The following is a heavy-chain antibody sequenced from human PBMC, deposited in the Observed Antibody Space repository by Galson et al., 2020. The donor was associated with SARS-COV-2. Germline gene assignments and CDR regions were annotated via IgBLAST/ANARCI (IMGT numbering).Heavy chain of an antibody. CDR1: GFTFTSYA. V-gene: IGHV3-23*01. CDR2: ITVSGGTT. D-gene: IGHD3-3*01. Sequence: GGSLRLSCAASGFTFTSYAITWVRQAPGKGLEWVSTITVSGGTTYYADPEKGRFTISRDNSKNTLYMQMNSLRPEDTAVYYCAKIPSIRGVVGGMGVWGQGTTVTVSS. J-gene: IGHJ6*02. CDR3: AKIPSIRGVVGGMGV.